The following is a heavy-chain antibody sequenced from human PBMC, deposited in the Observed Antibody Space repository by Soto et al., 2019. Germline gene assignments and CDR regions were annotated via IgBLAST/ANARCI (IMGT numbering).Heavy chain of an antibody. D-gene: IGHD6-13*01. CDR3: VRESAASGPNWFDT. CDR2: IYHSGST. Sequence: GPGHPSETLSLTCSVSGGSVTNGRSSWNWIRQSPGKGLEWIAYIYHSGSTYYNPSLRSRVTISVDRSENQFSLKLSSVTAADTAVYYCVRESAASGPNWFDTWGPGTLVTVSS. V-gene: IGHV4-30-2*06. J-gene: IGHJ5*02. CDR1: GGSVTNGRSS.